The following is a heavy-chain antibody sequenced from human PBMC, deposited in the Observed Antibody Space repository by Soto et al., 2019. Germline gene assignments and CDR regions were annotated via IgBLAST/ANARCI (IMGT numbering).Heavy chain of an antibody. V-gene: IGHV1-18*01. D-gene: IGHD6-25*01. J-gene: IGHJ6*02. CDR2: ISAYNGNT. CDR1: GYTFTSYG. CDR3: ATPRPAAGAGGGVGGRGV. Sequence: ASVKVSCKASGYTFTSYGISWVRQAPGQGLEWMGWISAYNGNTNYAQKLQGRVTMTTDTSTSTAYMELRSLRSDDTAVYYCATPRPAAGAGGGVGGRGVWGQGTTVTVSS.